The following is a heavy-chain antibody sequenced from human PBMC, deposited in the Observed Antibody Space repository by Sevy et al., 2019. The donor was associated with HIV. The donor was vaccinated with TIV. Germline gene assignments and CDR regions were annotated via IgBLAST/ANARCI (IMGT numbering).Heavy chain of an antibody. J-gene: IGHJ6*03. Sequence: GGSLRLSCAVSGFTSTINAMSWVRQAPGKGLEWVSVITGSGGNTYYADSVQGRFTISRDNSKNTLYLQMNSLRVEDTAVYYCATVSGWWSSAYLYYFYYMDVWGKGTTVTVSS. CDR3: ATVSGWWSSAYLYYFYYMDV. CDR2: ITGSGGNT. D-gene: IGHD2-15*01. CDR1: GFTSTINA. V-gene: IGHV3-23*01.